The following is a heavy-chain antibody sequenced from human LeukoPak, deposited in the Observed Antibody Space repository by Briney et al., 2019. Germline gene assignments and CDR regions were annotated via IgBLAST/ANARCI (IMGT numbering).Heavy chain of an antibody. J-gene: IGHJ3*02. CDR3: ARDRSLDAFDI. CDR1: GFTFSSYG. CDR2: ISYDGSNK. V-gene: IGHV3-30*19. Sequence: GGSLRLSCAASGFTFSSYGMHWVRQAPGKGLEWVAVISYDGSNKYYADSVKGRFTISRDNSKNTLYLQMNSLRAEDTAVYYCARDRSLDAFDIWGQGTMVTVSS.